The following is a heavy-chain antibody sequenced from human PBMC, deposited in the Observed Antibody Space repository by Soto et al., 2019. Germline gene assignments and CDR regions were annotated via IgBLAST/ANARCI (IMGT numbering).Heavy chain of an antibody. D-gene: IGHD6-19*01. Sequence: TSETLSLTCTVSGDSIDSGGDYYSWIRQYPGKGLEYIGYSFYSAYTYYNPSLKSRVTMSVDTSKNQLSLKLTSVTAADTAVYYCARGSSDYNWFDPWGQGTLVTVSS. J-gene: IGHJ5*02. CDR3: ARGSSDYNWFDP. CDR1: GDSIDSGGDY. V-gene: IGHV4-31*03. CDR2: SFYSAYT.